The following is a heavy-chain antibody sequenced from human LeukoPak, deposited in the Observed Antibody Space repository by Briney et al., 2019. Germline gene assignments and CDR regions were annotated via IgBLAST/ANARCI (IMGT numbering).Heavy chain of an antibody. CDR1: GFTLSTTA. J-gene: IGHJ4*01. CDR2: IWYDGSNK. Sequence: ESGGSLRLSCAASGFTLSTTATHWVRQAPGKGLEWVALIWYDGSNKDYADSVKGRFTISRDNSKNTVYLQMNSLRVEDTAVYYCAKDASAYSGSYFDSWGHGILVTVSS. CDR3: AKDASAYSGSYFDS. V-gene: IGHV3-33*06. D-gene: IGHD1-26*01.